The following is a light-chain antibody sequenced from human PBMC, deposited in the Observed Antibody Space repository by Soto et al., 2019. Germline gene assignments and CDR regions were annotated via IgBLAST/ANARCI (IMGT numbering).Light chain of an antibody. CDR1: QSVLYSAKNKNF. V-gene: IGKV4-1*01. CDR2: WVP. Sequence: DIVMTQSPDSLAVSLGARATIHCKSSQSVLYSAKNKNFLTCYQQKPGQPPNLLIYWVPTRRSGVPDRFAGIWSGIDYTVTINSLQAEDLSVYYCDKHYSNPCTVGQVTGLESK. J-gene: IGKJ5*01. CDR3: DKHYSNPCT.